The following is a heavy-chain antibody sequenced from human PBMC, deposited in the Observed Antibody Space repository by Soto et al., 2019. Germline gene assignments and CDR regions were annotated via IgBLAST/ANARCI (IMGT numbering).Heavy chain of an antibody. J-gene: IGHJ5*02. V-gene: IGHV2-5*01. Sequence: SGPTLVNPTQTLTLTCTFSGFSLSTSGVGVGWIRQPPGKALEWLALIYWNDDKRYSPSLKSRLTITKDTSKNQVVLTMTNMDPVDTATYYCALLDWVEGPNWFDPWGQGTLVTVSS. D-gene: IGHD2-15*01. CDR1: GFSLSTSGVG. CDR2: IYWNDDK. CDR3: ALLDWVEGPNWFDP.